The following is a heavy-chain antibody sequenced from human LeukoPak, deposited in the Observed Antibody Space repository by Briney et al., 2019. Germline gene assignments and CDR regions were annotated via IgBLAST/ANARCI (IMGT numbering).Heavy chain of an antibody. CDR2: INWNGGST. CDR3: ARARGYDYYYYYMDV. J-gene: IGHJ6*03. V-gene: IGHV3-20*04. CDR1: GFTFDDYG. D-gene: IGHD5-12*01. Sequence: GGSLRLYCAASGFTFDDYGMSWVRQAPGKGLEWVSGINWNGGSTGYADSVKGRFTISRDNAKNSLYLQMNSLRAEDTALYYCARARGYDYYYYYMDVWGKRTTVTVSS.